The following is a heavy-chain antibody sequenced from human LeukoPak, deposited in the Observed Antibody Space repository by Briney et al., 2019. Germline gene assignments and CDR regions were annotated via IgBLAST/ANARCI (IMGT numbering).Heavy chain of an antibody. Sequence: TSETLSLTCTVSGGSISSYYWSWIRQPPGKGLEWIGYIYYSGSTYYNPSLKSRVTISVDTSKNQFSLKLSSVTAADTAVYYCARVGSGYMTTVTTVDYWGQGTLVTVSS. D-gene: IGHD4-11*01. CDR3: ARVGSGYMTTVTTVDY. CDR1: GGSISSYY. J-gene: IGHJ4*02. CDR2: IYYSGST. V-gene: IGHV4-59*08.